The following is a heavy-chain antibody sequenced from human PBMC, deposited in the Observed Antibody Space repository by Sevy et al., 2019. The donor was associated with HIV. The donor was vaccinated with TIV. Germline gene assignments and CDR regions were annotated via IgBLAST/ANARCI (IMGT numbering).Heavy chain of an antibody. Sequence: GGSLRLSCAASGFTFSTYAMSWVRQAPGKGLEWVSALGDSGAATYYADSVKGRFTISRDNSKNTVYLHLSSLRAEDTAVYYCARVVGALPGYYYGMDVWGQGTTVTVSS. CDR3: ARVVGALPGYYYGMDV. V-gene: IGHV3-23*01. J-gene: IGHJ6*02. CDR1: GFTFSTYA. CDR2: LGDSGAAT. D-gene: IGHD1-26*01.